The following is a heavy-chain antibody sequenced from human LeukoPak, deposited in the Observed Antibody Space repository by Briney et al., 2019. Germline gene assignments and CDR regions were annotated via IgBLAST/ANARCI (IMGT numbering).Heavy chain of an antibody. CDR3: ARAQYSSSWS. J-gene: IGHJ4*02. CDR1: GGSVSSGSYY. V-gene: IGHV4-61*01. D-gene: IGHD6-13*01. CDR2: IYYSGST. Sequence: SETLSLTCTVSGGSVSSGSYYWSWIRQPPGKGLEWIGYIYYSGSTNYNPSLKSRVTISVDTSKNQFSLKLSSVTAADTAVYYCARAQYSSSWSWGQGTLVTVSS.